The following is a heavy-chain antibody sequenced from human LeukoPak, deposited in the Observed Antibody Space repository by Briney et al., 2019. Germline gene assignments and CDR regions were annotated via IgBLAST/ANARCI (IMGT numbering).Heavy chain of an antibody. CDR2: ISSYNGNT. Sequence: ASVKVSCKASGYTFTGYYMHWVRQAPGQGLEWMGWISSYNGNTDYTQNLQDRVTMTIDTSTSTGYLELRSLRSDDTAVYYCAIPSKGMLGNAVDIWGQGTMVTVSS. CDR3: AIPSKGMLGNAVDI. CDR1: GYTFTGYY. V-gene: IGHV1-18*04. D-gene: IGHD2-8*01. J-gene: IGHJ3*02.